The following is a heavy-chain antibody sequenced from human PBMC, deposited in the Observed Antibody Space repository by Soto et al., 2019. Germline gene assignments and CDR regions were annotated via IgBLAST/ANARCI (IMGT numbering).Heavy chain of an antibody. V-gene: IGHV3-7*01. CDR1: GFTFSSYW. Sequence: EVQLVESGGGLVQPGGSLRLSCAASGFTFSSYWMSWVRQAPGKGLEWVANIKQDGSEKYYVDSVKGRFTISRDTAKNSLYLQRNSRRAEDTDVTYCARHDRYCSSTSCYVEALIRFDYWGQGTLVTVS. CDR3: ARHDRYCSSTSCYVEALIRFDY. CDR2: IKQDGSEK. J-gene: IGHJ4*02. D-gene: IGHD2-2*01.